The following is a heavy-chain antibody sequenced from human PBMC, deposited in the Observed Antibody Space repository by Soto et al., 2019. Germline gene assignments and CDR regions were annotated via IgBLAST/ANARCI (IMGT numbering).Heavy chain of an antibody. J-gene: IGHJ4*02. CDR2: IYYSGST. CDR3: ASSAFWSGYEGGEFDY. V-gene: IGHV4-59*01. D-gene: IGHD3-3*01. CDR1: GGSISSYY. Sequence: PSETLSLTCTVPGGSISSYYWSWIRQPPGKGLEWIGYIYYSGSTNYNPSLKSRVTISVDTSKNQFSLKLSSVTAADTAVYYCASSAFWSGYEGGEFDYWGQGTLVTVSS.